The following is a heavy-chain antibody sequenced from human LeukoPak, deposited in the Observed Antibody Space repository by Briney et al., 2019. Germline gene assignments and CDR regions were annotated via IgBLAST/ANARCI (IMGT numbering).Heavy chain of an antibody. CDR1: GYTFTSYG. Sequence: ASVKVSCKASGYTFTSYGISWVRQAPGQGLEWMGWIRAYNGNTNYAQKLQGRVTMTTDTSTSTAYMELRSLRSDDTAVYYCARSAPIVVVPAAIDYWGQGTLVTVSS. D-gene: IGHD2-2*01. J-gene: IGHJ4*02. CDR2: IRAYNGNT. V-gene: IGHV1-18*01. CDR3: ARSAPIVVVPAAIDY.